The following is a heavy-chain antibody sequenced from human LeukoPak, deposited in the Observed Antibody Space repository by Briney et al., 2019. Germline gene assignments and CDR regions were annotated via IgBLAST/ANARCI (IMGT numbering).Heavy chain of an antibody. D-gene: IGHD3-22*01. V-gene: IGHV4-34*12. CDR2: IFYSGST. CDR1: GGSFSGYY. J-gene: IGHJ3*02. Sequence: SETLSLACAVYGGSFSGYYWGWVRQPPGKALEWIGNIFYSGSTYYSPSLKSRVTISLDTSRNQFSLKLNSVTAADTAVYYCAKSNGYGLIDIWGQGTMVTVSS. CDR3: AKSNGYGLIDI.